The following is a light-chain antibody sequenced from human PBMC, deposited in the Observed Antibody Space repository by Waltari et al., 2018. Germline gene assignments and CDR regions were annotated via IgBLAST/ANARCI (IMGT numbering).Light chain of an antibody. Sequence: SYELTQPPSVSVSPGQTARITCSGGALPPHYAYWYQQKAGQAPVLVVYKNNERPSGIPERLSGSSSGQTVTLTISGVQAEDEADYYCQSADSSGTYVIFGGGTKLTVL. J-gene: IGLJ2*01. CDR3: QSADSSGTYVI. CDR2: KNN. CDR1: ALPPHY. V-gene: IGLV3-25*03.